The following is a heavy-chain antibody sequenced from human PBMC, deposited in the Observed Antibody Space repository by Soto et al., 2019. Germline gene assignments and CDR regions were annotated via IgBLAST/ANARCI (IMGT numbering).Heavy chain of an antibody. CDR2: ISGYNGNT. D-gene: IGHD2-15*01. Sequence: QVQLVQSGAEVKKPGASVKVSCKASGYTFPSYGISWVRQAPGQGLEWMGWISGYNGNTNYAQTLQGRVTMTTDTSTSTAYMELRSLRSDDTAVYYCARDDCSGGSCYRPLDYWGQGTLVTVSS. V-gene: IGHV1-18*01. CDR1: GYTFPSYG. CDR3: ARDDCSGGSCYRPLDY. J-gene: IGHJ4*02.